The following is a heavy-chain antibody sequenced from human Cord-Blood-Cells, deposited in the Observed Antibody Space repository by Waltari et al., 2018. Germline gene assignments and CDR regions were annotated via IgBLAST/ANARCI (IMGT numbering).Heavy chain of an antibody. D-gene: IGHD6-19*01. J-gene: IGHJ4*02. Sequence: EVQLVESGGGLVQPGGSLRLSCAASGFTFSRYWMSWVRQAPGKGLEWVANIKQDGSEKYYVDSVKGRFTISRDNAKNSLYLQMNSLRAEDTAVYYCARRAVADYWGQGTLVTVSS. CDR2: IKQDGSEK. CDR1: GFTFSRYW. V-gene: IGHV3-7*01. CDR3: ARRAVADY.